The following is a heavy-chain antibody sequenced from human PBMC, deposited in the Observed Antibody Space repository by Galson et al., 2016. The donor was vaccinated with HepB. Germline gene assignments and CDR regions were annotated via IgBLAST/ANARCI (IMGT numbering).Heavy chain of an antibody. J-gene: IGHJ4*02. Sequence: SLRLSCAASAFSFDSYVMHWVRQAPGKGLEWVALISHNGSYDFYADSVKGRFSIPRDNSKNTLFLQMNRLRVDDTAMYYCARVRKDCSGGTCYSDYFDYWGQGTLVTVSS. CDR2: ISHNGSYD. CDR1: AFSFDSYV. V-gene: IGHV3-30-3*01. D-gene: IGHD2-15*01. CDR3: ARVRKDCSGGTCYSDYFDY.